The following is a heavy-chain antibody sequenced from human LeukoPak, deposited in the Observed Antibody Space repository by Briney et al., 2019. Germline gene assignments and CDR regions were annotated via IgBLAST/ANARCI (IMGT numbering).Heavy chain of an antibody. CDR2: ISSSSSYI. CDR3: TTLEGWRSSSWPYYYYYYMDV. Sequence: GGSLRLSCAASGFTFSSYSMNWVRQAPGKGLEWVSSISSSSSYIYYADSVKGRFTISRDNAKNSLYLQMNSLKTEDTAVYYCTTLEGWRSSSWPYYYYYYMDVWGKGTTVTVSS. V-gene: IGHV3-21*03. J-gene: IGHJ6*03. D-gene: IGHD6-13*01. CDR1: GFTFSSYS.